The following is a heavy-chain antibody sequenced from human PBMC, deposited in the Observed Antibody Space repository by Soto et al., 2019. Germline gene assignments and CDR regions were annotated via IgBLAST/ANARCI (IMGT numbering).Heavy chain of an antibody. J-gene: IGHJ5*02. V-gene: IGHV1-69*13. D-gene: IGHD3-16*01. CDR2: IIPLFGAA. Sequence: GASVKVSCKASGGTFSSYSINWVRQAPGQGLEWMGRIIPLFGAANYAQKFQGGVTFTADESTTTAYMELSSLRPDDTAVYYCARGHTYAYWFDPWGQGTLVTVSS. CDR1: GGTFSSYS. CDR3: ARGHTYAYWFDP.